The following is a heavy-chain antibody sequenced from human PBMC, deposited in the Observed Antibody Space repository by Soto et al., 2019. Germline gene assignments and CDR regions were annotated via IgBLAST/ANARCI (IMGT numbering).Heavy chain of an antibody. V-gene: IGHV3-30*04. D-gene: IGHD1-1*01. J-gene: IGHJ4*02. CDR3: ARDIERIRGAHLNSVGPGH. CDR2: ISFNGIDT. Sequence: PGGSLRLSCAASGFAFNSYAMHSVRQAPGQGQEWVAVISFNGIDTYYADSVKGRVTISRDNSRNAVFLQMTSLRTEDTAVFYCARDIERIRGAHLNSVGPGHWGQGTLATVAS. CDR1: GFAFNSYA.